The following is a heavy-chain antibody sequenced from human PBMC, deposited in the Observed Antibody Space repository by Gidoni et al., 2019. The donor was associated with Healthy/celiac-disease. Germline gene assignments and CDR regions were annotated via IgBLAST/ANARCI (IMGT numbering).Heavy chain of an antibody. D-gene: IGHD3-22*01. Sequence: QVQLVQSGAEVKKPGSSVKVSCKASGGTFSSYAISWVRQAPGQGLEWMGGIIPIFGTANYAQKFQGRVTITADESTSTAYMELSSLRSEDTAVYYCARSTGYYYDSSRAYDAFDIWGQGTMVTVSS. CDR1: GGTFSSYA. V-gene: IGHV1-69*01. CDR2: IIPIFGTA. CDR3: ARSTGYYYDSSRAYDAFDI. J-gene: IGHJ3*02.